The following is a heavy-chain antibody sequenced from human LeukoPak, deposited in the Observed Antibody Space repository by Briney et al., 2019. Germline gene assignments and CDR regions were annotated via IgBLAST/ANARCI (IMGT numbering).Heavy chain of an antibody. J-gene: IGHJ4*02. D-gene: IGHD1-1*01. CDR2: MKGDGSLI. Sequence: PGGSLRLSCAASGFTFSSYSMNWVRQAPGRGLQWVASMKGDGSLIHYVDSVKGRFTISRDNARNSLYLQMNSLRAEDTAIYFCARLFSGVTTFDYWGQGALVTVST. CDR1: GFTFSSYS. CDR3: ARLFSGVTTFDY. V-gene: IGHV3-7*01.